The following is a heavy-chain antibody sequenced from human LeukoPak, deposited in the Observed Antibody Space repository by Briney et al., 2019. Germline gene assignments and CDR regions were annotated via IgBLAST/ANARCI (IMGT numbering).Heavy chain of an antibody. CDR3: ARGRYYYDSSGYGGDC. V-gene: IGHV1-2*02. CDR2: INPNSGGT. D-gene: IGHD3-22*01. J-gene: IGHJ4*02. CDR1: GYTFTGYY. Sequence: ASVNVSCKASGYTFTGYYMHWVRQAPGQGLEWMGWINPNSGGTNYAQKFQGRVTMTRDTSISTAYMELSRLRSDDTAVYYCARGRYYYDSSGYGGDCWGQGTLVTVSS.